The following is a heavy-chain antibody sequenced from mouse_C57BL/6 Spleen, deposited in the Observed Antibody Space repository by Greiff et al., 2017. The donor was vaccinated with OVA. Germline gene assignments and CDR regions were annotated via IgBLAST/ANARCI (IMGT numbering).Heavy chain of an antibody. D-gene: IGHD3-2*02. Sequence: EVQVVESEAGLVQPGSSMKLSCTASGFTFSDYYMAWVSQIPEQGLEWVANINSDGSSTYYLDTLKSRFIISRAKAKNVLSLLMSSLTADYSATYDCASDSSCYLDYWGQGTTLTVSS. CDR2: INSDGSST. CDR1: GFTFSDYY. CDR3: ASDSSCYLDY. V-gene: IGHV5-16*01. J-gene: IGHJ2*01.